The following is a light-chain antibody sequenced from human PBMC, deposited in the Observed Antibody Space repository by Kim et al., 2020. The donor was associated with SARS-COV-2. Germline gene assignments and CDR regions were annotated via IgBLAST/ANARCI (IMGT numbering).Light chain of an antibody. V-gene: IGLV3-1*01. J-gene: IGLJ1*01. CDR2: QDS. Sequence: VDPGQTASITCSGDKLGDKYACWYQQKPGQSPVLVIYQDSKRPSGIPERFSGSNSGNTATLTISGTQAMDEADYYCQAWDSSTNYVFGTGTKVTVL. CDR1: KLGDKY. CDR3: QAWDSSTNYV.